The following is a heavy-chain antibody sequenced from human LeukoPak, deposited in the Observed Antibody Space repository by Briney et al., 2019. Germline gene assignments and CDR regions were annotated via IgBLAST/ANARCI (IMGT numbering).Heavy chain of an antibody. Sequence: GGSLRLSCAASGFTFSSYSMNWVRQAPGKGLEWVSCISGSSRYTNYADSVKGRFTISRDNAKNSPNLQMNGLRADDTAVYYCARTGVANYTPHLGYWGQGTLVTVSS. D-gene: IGHD5-12*01. J-gene: IGHJ4*02. V-gene: IGHV3-21*04. CDR3: ARTGVANYTPHLGY. CDR1: GFTFSSYS. CDR2: ISGSSRYT.